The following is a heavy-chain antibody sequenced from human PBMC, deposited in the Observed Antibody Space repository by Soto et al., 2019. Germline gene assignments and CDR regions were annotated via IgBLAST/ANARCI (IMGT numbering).Heavy chain of an antibody. Sequence: PGGSLRLSCAASGFTFSDYYMSWIRQAPGKGLEWVSYISSSGSTIYYADSVKGRFTISRDNAKNSLYLQMNSLRAEDTAVYYCARDQKVGATPYDAFDIRGQGTMVTVSS. CDR2: ISSSGSTI. CDR3: ARDQKVGATPYDAFDI. CDR1: GFTFSDYY. D-gene: IGHD1-26*01. J-gene: IGHJ3*02. V-gene: IGHV3-11*01.